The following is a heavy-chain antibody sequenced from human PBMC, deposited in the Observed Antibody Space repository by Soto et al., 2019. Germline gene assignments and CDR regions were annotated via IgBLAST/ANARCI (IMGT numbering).Heavy chain of an antibody. CDR1: GGSISSGDYS. Sequence: SETLSLTCAVSGGSISSGDYSWNWIRQPPGKGLEWIGYIYYGGSTYYNPSLQNRVTISIDTSKNQVSLKVNSVTAADTAVYYCARDHPHSYGVYYFDYWGQGTPVTVSS. D-gene: IGHD5-18*01. CDR3: ARDHPHSYGVYYFDY. V-gene: IGHV4-30-2*01. J-gene: IGHJ4*02. CDR2: IYYGGST.